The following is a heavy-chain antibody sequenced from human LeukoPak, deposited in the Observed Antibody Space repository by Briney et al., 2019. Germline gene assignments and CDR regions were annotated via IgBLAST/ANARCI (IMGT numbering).Heavy chain of an antibody. CDR2: IYYSGST. V-gene: IGHV4-61*08. CDR1: GGSISSGGYY. D-gene: IGHD6-13*01. J-gene: IGHJ5*02. CDR3: ARGVAAADFRFDP. Sequence: PSQTLSLTCTVSGGSISSGGYYWSWIRQHPGKGLEWIGYIYYSGSTNYNPSLKSRVTISVDTSKNQFSLKLSSVTAADTAVYYCARGVAAADFRFDPWGQGTLVTVSS.